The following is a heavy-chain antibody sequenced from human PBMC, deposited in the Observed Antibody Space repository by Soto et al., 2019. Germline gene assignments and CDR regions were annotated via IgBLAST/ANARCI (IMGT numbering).Heavy chain of an antibody. J-gene: IGHJ6*02. V-gene: IGHV3-23*01. CDR2: ISTSGGST. Sequence: EVQLLESGGGLVQPGGSLRLSCAASGFTFSSYAMSWVRQAPGKGLEWVSSISTSGGSTYYADSVKGRFTISRDNSNNTLXLQMNSLRAEDTAVYYCSLSDRYYGMDVWGLGTTVTVS. CDR3: SLSDRYYGMDV. CDR1: GFTFSSYA.